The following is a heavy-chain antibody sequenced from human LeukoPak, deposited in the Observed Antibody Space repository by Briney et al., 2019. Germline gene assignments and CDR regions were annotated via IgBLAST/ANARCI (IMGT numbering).Heavy chain of an antibody. CDR3: ARDSSDGWFFDY. V-gene: IGHV3-30*02. J-gene: IGHJ4*02. CDR2: IRYDGSDK. CDR1: GFTFSTYG. Sequence: GGSLRLSCAASGFTFSTYGMHWARQAPGKGLEWVAFIRYDGSDKYYADSVKGRFTISRDNSKNTLYLQMNSLRAEDTAVYYCARDSSDGWFFDYWGQGTLVTVSS. D-gene: IGHD6-19*01.